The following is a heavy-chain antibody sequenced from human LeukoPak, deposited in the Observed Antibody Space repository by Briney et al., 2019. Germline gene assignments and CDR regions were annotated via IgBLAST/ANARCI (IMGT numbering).Heavy chain of an antibody. J-gene: IGHJ4*02. CDR2: ISAYNGNT. CDR1: GYTFTSYG. Sequence: GASVKVSCKASGYTFTSYGISWVRQAPGQGLEWMGWISAYNGNTNYAQKLQGRVTMTTDTSTSTAYMELRSLRSDDTAVYYCARDRHRRAVAGTGGGIDYWGQGTLVTVYS. V-gene: IGHV1-18*01. CDR3: ARDRHRRAVAGTGGGIDY. D-gene: IGHD6-19*01.